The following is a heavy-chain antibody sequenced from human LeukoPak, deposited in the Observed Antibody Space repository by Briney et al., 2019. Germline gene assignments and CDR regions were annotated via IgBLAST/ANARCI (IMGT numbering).Heavy chain of an antibody. CDR2: IIPILGIA. Sequence: AASVKVSCKASGGTFSSYAISWVRQAPGQGLECMGRIIPILGIANYAQKFQGRVTITADKSTSTAYMELSSLRSEDTAVYYCARDWRQQLDMGHAFDIWGQGTMVTVSS. J-gene: IGHJ3*02. CDR1: GGTFSSYA. V-gene: IGHV1-69*04. D-gene: IGHD6-13*01. CDR3: ARDWRQQLDMGHAFDI.